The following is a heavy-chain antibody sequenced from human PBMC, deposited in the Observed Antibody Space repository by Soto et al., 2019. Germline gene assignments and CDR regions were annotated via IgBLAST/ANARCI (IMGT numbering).Heavy chain of an antibody. CDR2: IYYSGGST. CDR3: ARRIRYCSSTSCYAGGYWFDP. CDR1: GGSISGYY. V-gene: IGHV4-59*08. D-gene: IGHD2-2*01. Sequence: PSETLSLTCTVPGGSISGYYWSWIRQPPGKGLEWIGYIYYSGGSTSYNPSLRSRLTISVDTSKNQFSLKLSSVTAADTAVYYCARRIRYCSSTSCYAGGYWFDPWGQGTLVTVSS. J-gene: IGHJ5*02.